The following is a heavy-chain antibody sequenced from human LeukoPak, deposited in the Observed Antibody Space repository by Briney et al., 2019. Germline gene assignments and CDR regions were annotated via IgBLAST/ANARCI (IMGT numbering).Heavy chain of an antibody. CDR1: GGSISSYY. V-gene: IGHV4-59*12. D-gene: IGHD5-18*01. CDR3: ARESQLWAAIDY. Sequence: SETLSLTCTVSGGSISSYYWSWIRQPPGKGLEWIGYIYYSGSTNYNPSLKSRVTISVDTSRNQFSLKLSSVTAADTAVYYCARESQLWAAIDYWGQGTLVTVSS. CDR2: IYYSGST. J-gene: IGHJ4*02.